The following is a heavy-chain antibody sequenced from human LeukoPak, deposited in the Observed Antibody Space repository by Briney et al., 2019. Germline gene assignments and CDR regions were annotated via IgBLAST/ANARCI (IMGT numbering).Heavy chain of an antibody. Sequence: GGSLRLSCAASGFSFSNCGMHWVRQAPGKGLEWVAVIWYDGSNKHYADSVKGRFTISRDNSKSTLYLQMNSLRAEDTAVFYCARDQYDTWSRRGNFDSWGQGTLVIVSS. CDR2: IWYDGSNK. J-gene: IGHJ4*02. D-gene: IGHD3-3*01. CDR1: GFSFSNCG. CDR3: ARDQYDTWSRRGNFDS. V-gene: IGHV3-33*01.